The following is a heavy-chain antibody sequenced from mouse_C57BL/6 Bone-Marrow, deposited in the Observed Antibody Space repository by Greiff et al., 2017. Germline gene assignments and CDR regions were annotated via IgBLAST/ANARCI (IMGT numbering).Heavy chain of an antibody. J-gene: IGHJ2*01. CDR2: ISDGGSYT. CDR3: ARRGNYPYFDY. V-gene: IGHV5-4*03. D-gene: IGHD2-1*01. Sequence: EVKLEESGGGLVKPGGSLKLSCAASGFTFSSYAMSWVRQTPEKRLEWVATISDGGSYTYYPDNVKGRFTISRDNAKNNLYLQMSHLKSEDTAMYYCARRGNYPYFDYWGQGTTRTVSS. CDR1: GFTFSSYA.